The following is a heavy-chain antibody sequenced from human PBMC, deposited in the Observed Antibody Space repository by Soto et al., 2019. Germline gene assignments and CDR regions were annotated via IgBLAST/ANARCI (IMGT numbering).Heavy chain of an antibody. V-gene: IGHV4-30-2*01. CDR2: IYHSGST. J-gene: IGHJ6*02. CDR1: GGSISSGGYS. D-gene: IGHD2-15*01. Sequence: QLQLQESGSGLVKPSQTLSLTCAVSGGSISSGGYSWSWIRQPPGKGLEWIGYIYHSGSTYYNPSLKSRVTISVDRSKNQFSLKLSSVTAADTAVDYCARSGDCSGGSCPYYYYGMDVWGQGTTVTVSS. CDR3: ARSGDCSGGSCPYYYYGMDV.